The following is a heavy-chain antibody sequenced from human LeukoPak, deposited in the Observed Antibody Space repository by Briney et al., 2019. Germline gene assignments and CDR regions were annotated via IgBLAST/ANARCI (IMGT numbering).Heavy chain of an antibody. CDR2: MYYSGST. V-gene: IGHV4-31*03. CDR3: ARVRGACSSTSCYRGLWFDP. J-gene: IGHJ5*02. D-gene: IGHD2-2*02. Sequence: PSETLSLTCTVCGGSISSGDYYWSWIRQHPGKGLEWIGYMYYSGSTYYNPSLKSRVTISVDTSKNQFSLKLSSVTAADTAVYYCARVRGACSSTSCYRGLWFDPWGQGTLVTVSS. CDR1: GGSISSGDYY.